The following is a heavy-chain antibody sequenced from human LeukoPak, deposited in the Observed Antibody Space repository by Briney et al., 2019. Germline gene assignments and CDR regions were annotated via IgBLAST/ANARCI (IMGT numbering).Heavy chain of an antibody. J-gene: IGHJ5*02. D-gene: IGHD5-18*01. CDR1: GYTFTSYG. CDR2: ISAYNGNT. Sequence: ASVTVSCKASGYTFTSYGISWVRQAPGQGLEWMGWISAYNGNTNYAQKLQGRVTMTTDTSTSTAYMELRSLRSDDTAVYYCARRYSYVLEQGDNNWFDPWGQGTLVTVSS. V-gene: IGHV1-18*01. CDR3: ARRYSYVLEQGDNNWFDP.